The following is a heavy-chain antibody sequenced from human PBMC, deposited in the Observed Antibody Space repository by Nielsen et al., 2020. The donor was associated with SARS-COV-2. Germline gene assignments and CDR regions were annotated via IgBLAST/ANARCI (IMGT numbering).Heavy chain of an antibody. D-gene: IGHD1/OR15-1a*01. CDR1: GFTFSAHL. CDR3: ARQQRGSWSFDY. CDR2: IKQDGSYK. V-gene: IGHV3-7*03. Sequence: GGSLRLSCAASGFTFSAHLMDWVRLAQGKGLEWVANIKQDGSYKYYVDSVKGRFSISRDNAKNSLYLQMNSLRAEDTAVYYCARQQRGSWSFDYWGQGTLVTVSS. J-gene: IGHJ4*02.